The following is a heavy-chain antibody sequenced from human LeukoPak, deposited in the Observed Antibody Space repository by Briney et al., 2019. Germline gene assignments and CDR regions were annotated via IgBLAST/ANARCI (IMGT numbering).Heavy chain of an antibody. D-gene: IGHD6-19*01. V-gene: IGHV3-23*01. CDR2: ISGGGGST. J-gene: IGHJ5*02. Sequence: PGGSLRLSCAASGFTFSNYAMTWVRQAPGKGLEWVSSISGGGGSTYYADSVKGRFTISRDNSKNTLYLQMNSLRAEDTAVYYCARDPSSGWYLKGWFDPWGQGTLVTVSS. CDR1: GFTFSNYA. CDR3: ARDPSSGWYLKGWFDP.